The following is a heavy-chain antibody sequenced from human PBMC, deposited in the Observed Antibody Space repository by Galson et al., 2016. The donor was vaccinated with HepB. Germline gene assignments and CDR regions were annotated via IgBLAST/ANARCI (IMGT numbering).Heavy chain of an antibody. D-gene: IGHD6-13*01. CDR1: GYTFDDHA. Sequence: SLRLSCAASGYTFDDHAMHWVRQAPGKGLEWVAGISWNSANLGYGDFVRGRFIISRDNAKNSLFLQMNSLGAEDTAIYYCARSVYHSSPTYYYYYGLDVWGKGTTVTVSS. V-gene: IGHV3-9*01. CDR2: ISWNSANL. J-gene: IGHJ6*04. CDR3: ARSVYHSSPTYYYYYGLDV.